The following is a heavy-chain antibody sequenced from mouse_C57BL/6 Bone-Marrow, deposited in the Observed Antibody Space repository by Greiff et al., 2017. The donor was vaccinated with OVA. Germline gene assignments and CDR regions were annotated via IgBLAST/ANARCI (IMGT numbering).Heavy chain of an antibody. D-gene: IGHD2-4*01. CDR3: ARGDYDEGDYFDY. CDR2: ISYDGSN. CDR1: GYSITSGYY. V-gene: IGHV3-6*01. J-gene: IGHJ2*01. Sequence: EVQRVESGPGLVKPSQSLSLTCSVTGYSITSGYYWNWIRQFPGNKLEWMGYISYDGSNNYNPSLKNRISITRDTSKNQFFLKLNSVTTEDTATYYCARGDYDEGDYFDYWGQGTTLTVSS.